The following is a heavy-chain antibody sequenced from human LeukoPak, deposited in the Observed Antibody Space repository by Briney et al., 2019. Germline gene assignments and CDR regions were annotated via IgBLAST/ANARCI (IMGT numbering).Heavy chain of an antibody. D-gene: IGHD4-11*01. J-gene: IGHJ4*02. CDR1: GGSISSYY. CDR3: AREGVTKYYFDY. V-gene: IGHV4-59*01. CDR2: IYYSGST. Sequence: SETLSLTCTVSGGSISSYYWSWIRQPPGKGLEWIGYIYYSGSTDYNPSLKSRVTISVDTSKNQFSLKLSSVTAADTAVYYCAREGVTKYYFDYWGQGTLVTASS.